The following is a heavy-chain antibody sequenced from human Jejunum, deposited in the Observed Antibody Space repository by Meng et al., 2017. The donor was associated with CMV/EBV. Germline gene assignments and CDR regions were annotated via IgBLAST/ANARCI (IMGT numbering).Heavy chain of an antibody. D-gene: IGHD3-3*01. Sequence: ASGFTFTSYSMSWVRQAPGRGLEWVSSIISSSSYIYYAGSVKGRFTISRDNAKNSLYLQMNSLRAEDTAVYYCARAGGIYDSPDVWGQGTTVTVSS. J-gene: IGHJ6*02. CDR1: GFTFTSYS. V-gene: IGHV3-21*01. CDR3: ARAGGIYDSPDV. CDR2: IISSSSYI.